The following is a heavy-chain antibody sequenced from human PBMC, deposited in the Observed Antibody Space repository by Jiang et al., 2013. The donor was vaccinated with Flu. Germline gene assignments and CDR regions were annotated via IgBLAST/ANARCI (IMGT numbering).Heavy chain of an antibody. CDR2: ISTYNGYT. V-gene: IGHV1-18*01. CDR3: ARVSGSAPVYYFDY. CDR1: GYTFTSYG. D-gene: IGHD2-15*01. J-gene: IGHJ4*02. Sequence: GAEVKKPGASMKVSCKPSGYTFTSYGINWVRQAPGQGLEWMGWISTYNGYTNYAQKLQGRVTMTTDTSTSTAYMELRSLRSDDTAVYYCARVSGSAPVYYFDYWGQGVLVHRLL.